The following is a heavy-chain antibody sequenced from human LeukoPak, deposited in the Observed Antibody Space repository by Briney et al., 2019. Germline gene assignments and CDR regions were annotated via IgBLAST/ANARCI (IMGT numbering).Heavy chain of an antibody. CDR2: IYPGDSDT. V-gene: IGHV5-51*01. CDR3: AREGYCSSTSCYPDY. Sequence: GESLQISCKGSGSSFTSYWIGLVRQMAGKGLEWRWIIYPGDSDTRYSPSFQVPVTIAADKYISTAYLQWSSLKASDTAMYYCAREGYCSSTSCYPDYWGQGTLVTVSS. D-gene: IGHD2-2*01. CDR1: GSSFTSYW. J-gene: IGHJ4*02.